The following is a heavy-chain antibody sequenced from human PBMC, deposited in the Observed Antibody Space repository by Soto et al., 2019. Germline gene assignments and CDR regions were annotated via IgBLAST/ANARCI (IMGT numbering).Heavy chain of an antibody. D-gene: IGHD2-2*01. CDR1: GYSFTSYW. CDR2: IDPSDSYT. J-gene: IGHJ6*02. V-gene: IGHV5-10-1*03. Sequence: EVQLVQSGAEVKKPGESLRISCKGSGYSFTSYWISWVRQMPGKGLEWMGRIDPSDSYTNYSPSFQGHVTISADKSISTAYLQWSSLKASDTAMYYCARLSPAAPDPGDYYGMDVWGQGTTVTVSS. CDR3: ARLSPAAPDPGDYYGMDV.